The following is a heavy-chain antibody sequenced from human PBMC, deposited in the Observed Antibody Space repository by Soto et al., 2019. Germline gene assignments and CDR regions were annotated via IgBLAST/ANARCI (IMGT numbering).Heavy chain of an antibody. Sequence: PSETLSLTCTFSGGSIGSSSFYWGWIRQPPGKGLEWIGSIYYSGSTYYNPSLKSRVTISVDTSKNQFSLKLSSVTAADTAVYYCARGKAPPGIAAAGTLRFDYWGQGTLVTVSS. V-gene: IGHV4-39*07. CDR1: GGSIGSSSFY. J-gene: IGHJ4*02. CDR2: IYYSGST. CDR3: ARGKAPPGIAAAGTLRFDY. D-gene: IGHD6-13*01.